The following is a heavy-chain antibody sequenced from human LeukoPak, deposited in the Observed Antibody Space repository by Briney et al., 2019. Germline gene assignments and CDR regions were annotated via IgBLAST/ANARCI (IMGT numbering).Heavy chain of an antibody. Sequence: VSVKVSCKASGGTFSSYAISWVRQAAGQGLEWLGWMSPNSGDTGYAQKFQGRVTMTSDSSISTAYMELSSLRSEDTAIYYCVRTPPNWGFDYWGQGTLVTVSS. CDR2: MSPNSGDT. CDR3: VRTPPNWGFDY. D-gene: IGHD7-27*01. J-gene: IGHJ4*02. CDR1: GGTFSSYA. V-gene: IGHV1-8*02.